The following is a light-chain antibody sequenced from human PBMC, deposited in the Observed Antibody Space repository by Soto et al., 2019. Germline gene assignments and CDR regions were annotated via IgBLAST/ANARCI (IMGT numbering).Light chain of an antibody. V-gene: IGKV1-27*01. J-gene: IGKJ4*01. CDR3: QKYSSALPVT. Sequence: DIQMTQSPSSLSASVGDRVTITCRASQGISNYLAWYQQKPGKVPKLLIYAASTLQSGVPSRFSGSGSGTDFTLTISSLQPEDVSTYYCQKYSSALPVTFGGGTKVEIK. CDR1: QGISNY. CDR2: AAS.